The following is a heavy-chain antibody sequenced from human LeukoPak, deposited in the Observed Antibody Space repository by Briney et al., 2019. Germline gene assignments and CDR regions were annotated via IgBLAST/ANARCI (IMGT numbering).Heavy chain of an antibody. Sequence: GGSLRLSCAASGFTFSSYAMSWVRQAPGKGLEWVSAISGSGGSTYYADSVKGRFTISRDNSKNTLYLQMNSLRAEDTAVYYCAKVPLGDGYDPHGINWYFDLWGRGTLVTVSS. D-gene: IGHD5-24*01. V-gene: IGHV3-23*01. J-gene: IGHJ2*01. CDR1: GFTFSSYA. CDR2: ISGSGGST. CDR3: AKVPLGDGYDPHGINWYFDL.